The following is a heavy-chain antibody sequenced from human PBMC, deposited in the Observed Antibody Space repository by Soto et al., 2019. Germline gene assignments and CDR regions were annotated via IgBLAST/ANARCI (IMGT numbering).Heavy chain of an antibody. CDR3: AKDGPDIVVVPSYYFDY. CDR2: ISYDGSNK. CDR1: GFTFSSYG. V-gene: IGHV3-30*18. D-gene: IGHD2-2*01. Sequence: GGSLRLSCAASGFTFSSYGMHWVRQAPGKGLEWVAVISYDGSNKYYADSVKGRFTISRDNSKNTLYLQMNSLRAEDTAVYYCAKDGPDIVVVPSYYFDYWGQGPLGTVSS. J-gene: IGHJ4*02.